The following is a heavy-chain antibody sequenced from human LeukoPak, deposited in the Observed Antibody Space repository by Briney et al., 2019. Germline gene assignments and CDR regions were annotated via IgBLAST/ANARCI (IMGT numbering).Heavy chain of an antibody. CDR3: ARDLVTVTKGFDI. CDR2: ISYIGST. CDR1: ADSFSSHY. D-gene: IGHD4-17*01. J-gene: IGHJ3*02. V-gene: IGHV4-59*11. Sequence: SETLSLTCAVSADSFSSHYWTWIRQPPGKGLEWIGCISYIGSTNYNPSLKSRVTISIDTSKNQFSLKLSSVTAADTAVYYCARDLVTVTKGFDIWGQGTMVTVSS.